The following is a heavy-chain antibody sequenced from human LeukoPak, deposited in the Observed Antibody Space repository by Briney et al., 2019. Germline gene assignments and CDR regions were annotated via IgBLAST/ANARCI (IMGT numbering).Heavy chain of an antibody. J-gene: IGHJ4*02. CDR2: IYTSGST. Sequence: SETLSLTCTVTGGSISSYYWSWIRQPAGKGLEWIGCIYTSGSTNYNPSLQSRVTMSVDTSKNQISLKLSSVTAADTAVYYCARMYYYDSSGYQYYFDYWGQGTLVTVSS. V-gene: IGHV4-4*07. CDR1: GGSISSYY. CDR3: ARMYYYDSSGYQYYFDY. D-gene: IGHD3-22*01.